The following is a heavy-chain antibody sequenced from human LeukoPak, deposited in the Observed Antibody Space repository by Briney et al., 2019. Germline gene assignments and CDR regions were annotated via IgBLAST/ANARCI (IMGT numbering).Heavy chain of an antibody. CDR2: IWYGGSNK. CDR1: GFTFSSYG. D-gene: IGHD3-3*01. CDR3: AKGPPLSRFLGKDYYYYMDV. V-gene: IGHV3-30*02. J-gene: IGHJ6*03. Sequence: GGSLRLSCAASGFTFSSYGMHWVRQAPGKGLEWVAVIWYGGSNKYYADSVKGRFTISRDNSKNTLYLQMNSLRAEDTAVYYCAKGPPLSRFLGKDYYYYMDVWGKGTTVTVSS.